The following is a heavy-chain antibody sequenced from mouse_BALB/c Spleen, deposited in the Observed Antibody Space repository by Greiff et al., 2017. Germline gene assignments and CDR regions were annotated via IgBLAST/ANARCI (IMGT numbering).Heavy chain of an antibody. V-gene: IGHV2-9*02. Sequence: VQLVESGPGLVPPSQCLSITCTVSGFSFTSYGVHWVRQPPGKGLEWLGVICAGGSTNYNSALMSRLSISKDNSKSQVFLKMNSLQTDDTAMYYCARGMDGYYALDYWGQGTTLTVSS. CDR1: GFSFTSYG. J-gene: IGHJ2*01. CDR3: ARGMDGYYALDY. D-gene: IGHD2-3*01. CDR2: ICAGGST.